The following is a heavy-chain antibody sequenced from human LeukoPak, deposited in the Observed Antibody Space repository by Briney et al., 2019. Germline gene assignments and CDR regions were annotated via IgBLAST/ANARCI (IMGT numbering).Heavy chain of an antibody. CDR3: ARVPKGDHFDY. CDR1: GYTFTSYY. J-gene: IGHJ4*02. V-gene: IGHV1-46*01. Sequence: ASVKVSCKASGYTFTSYYTHWVRQAPGQGLEWMGIINPSGGSTSYAQKFQGRVTMTRDTSTSIVYMELSSLRSEDTAVYYCARVPKGDHFDYWGQGTLVTVSS. D-gene: IGHD2-21*02. CDR2: INPSGGST.